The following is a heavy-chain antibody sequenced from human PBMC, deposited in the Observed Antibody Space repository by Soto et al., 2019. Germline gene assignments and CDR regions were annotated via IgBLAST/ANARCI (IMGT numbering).Heavy chain of an antibody. V-gene: IGHV3-7*03. CDR1: GFTFSNYW. D-gene: IGHD6-13*01. CDR3: ARILPIEAAGAPYCFAP. Sequence: PGGSLRLSCAASGFTFSNYWMSWVRQAPGKGLEWVANIKQDGSQKYYVDSVKGRFTISRDNAKNSLYLEMNSLRAEDTAVYSCARILPIEAAGAPYCFAPWGQGTLVTVPS. CDR2: IKQDGSQK. J-gene: IGHJ5*02.